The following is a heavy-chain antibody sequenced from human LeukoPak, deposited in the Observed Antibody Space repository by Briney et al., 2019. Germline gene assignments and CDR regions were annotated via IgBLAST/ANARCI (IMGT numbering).Heavy chain of an antibody. D-gene: IGHD2-15*01. Sequence: GGSLRLSCAASGFTFSSYGMHWVRQAPGKGLEWVAVISYDGSNKYYADSVKGRFTISRDNSKNTLYLQMNSLRAEDTAVYYCASPYLGYCSGGSCYSDAFDIWGQGTMVTVSS. CDR1: GFTFSSYG. J-gene: IGHJ3*02. CDR3: ASPYLGYCSGGSCYSDAFDI. CDR2: ISYDGSNK. V-gene: IGHV3-30*03.